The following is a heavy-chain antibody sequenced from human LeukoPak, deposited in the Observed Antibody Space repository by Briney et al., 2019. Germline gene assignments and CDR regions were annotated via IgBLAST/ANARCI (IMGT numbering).Heavy chain of an antibody. CDR1: GYTFTSYY. CDR2: INPGGGST. D-gene: IGHD4-17*01. CDR3: ARPLPPTTVIRVRDLVY. Sequence: ASVNVSCKASGYTFTSYYMHWVRQAPGQGLEWMGIINPGGGSTSYAQKFQGRVTMTRDTSTSTVYMELSSLRSEDTAVYYCARPLPPTTVIRVRDLVYWGQGTLVTVSS. V-gene: IGHV1-46*01. J-gene: IGHJ4*02.